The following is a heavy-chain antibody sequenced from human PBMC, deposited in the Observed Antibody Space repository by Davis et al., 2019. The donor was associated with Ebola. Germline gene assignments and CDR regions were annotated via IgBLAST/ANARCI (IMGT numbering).Heavy chain of an antibody. Sequence: GESLKISCAASGFTFSGSAMHWVRQASGKGLEWVGRIRSKAHSYATAYAASVKGRFTISRDDSKNTAYLQMNSLRAEDTATYYCARYCHYTDCSYFDCWGQGTMVAVSS. V-gene: IGHV3-73*01. D-gene: IGHD3-16*01. CDR2: IRSKAHSYAT. J-gene: IGHJ4*02. CDR3: ARYCHYTDCSYFDC. CDR1: GFTFSGSA.